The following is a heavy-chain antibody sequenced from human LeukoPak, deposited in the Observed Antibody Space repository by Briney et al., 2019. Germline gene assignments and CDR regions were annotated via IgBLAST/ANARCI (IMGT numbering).Heavy chain of an antibody. CDR3: ARVERGGLDY. CDR1: GGSISSYY. D-gene: IGHD3-10*01. Sequence: SETLPLTCTVSGGSISSYYWSWIRQPAGKGLEWIGRVYPGESSEYNPSLKSRVTMSVDTSKNQSSLKVNSVTAADTAVYYCARVERGGLDYWGQGTLVTVSS. J-gene: IGHJ4*02. CDR2: VYPGESS. V-gene: IGHV4-4*07.